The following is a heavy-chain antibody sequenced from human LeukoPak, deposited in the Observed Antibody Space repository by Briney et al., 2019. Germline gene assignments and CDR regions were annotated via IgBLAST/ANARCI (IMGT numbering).Heavy chain of an antibody. J-gene: IGHJ4*01. V-gene: IGHV3-30*02. D-gene: IGHD6-13*01. CDR2: IRYDGSNK. CDR3: AKVISSWYGGFDY. Sequence: GGSLRLSCAASGFTFSSYGMHWVRQAPGKGLEWVAFIRYDGSNKYYADSVKGRFTISRDNSKNTLYLQMNSLRAEDTAVYYCAKVISSWYGGFDYWGQGTLVTVFS. CDR1: GFTFSSYG.